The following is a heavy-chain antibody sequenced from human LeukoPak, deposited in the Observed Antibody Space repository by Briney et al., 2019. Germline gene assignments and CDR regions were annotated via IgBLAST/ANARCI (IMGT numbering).Heavy chain of an antibody. Sequence: GGSLRLSCAASGFSVSSNYITWVRQAPGKGLEWVSVIYSDGSTKYADSVKARFTISRGNSKNTVYLLMNRLRVEDTALYYCARATLDNWGQGTLVTVSS. V-gene: IGHV3-53*01. J-gene: IGHJ4*02. CDR2: IYSDGST. CDR1: GFSVSSNY. CDR3: ARATLDN.